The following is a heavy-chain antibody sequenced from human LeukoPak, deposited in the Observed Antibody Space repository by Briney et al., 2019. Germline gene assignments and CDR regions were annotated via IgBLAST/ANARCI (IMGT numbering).Heavy chain of an antibody. J-gene: IGHJ4*02. Sequence: SATLALTCTVSGGSLSSYYWSWIRQPAGKGLEWIGRIYTSGSTNYNPSLKSRVTMSVDTSKNQFSLKLSSVNAADTAVYYCAREVFGSTYYYDSSGYPYFDYWGQGTLVTVSS. CDR1: GGSLSSYY. CDR2: IYTSGST. D-gene: IGHD3-22*01. V-gene: IGHV4-4*07. CDR3: AREVFGSTYYYDSSGYPYFDY.